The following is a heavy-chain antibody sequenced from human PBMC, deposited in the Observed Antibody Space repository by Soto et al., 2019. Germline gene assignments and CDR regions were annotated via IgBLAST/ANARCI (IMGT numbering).Heavy chain of an antibody. CDR3: ARQGSY. CDR2: IYFIGNT. J-gene: IGHJ4*02. CDR1: GLSISDTSYY. Sequence: QLQLQESGPGLVKPSETLSLTCNVSGLSISDTSYYLGWIRQPPGKGLEWIGTIYFIGNTFYTPSLQSRLTISVDTSRNPFSLRLTSVTAADTAVYYCARQGSYWGQGTLVAVSS. V-gene: IGHV4-39*01.